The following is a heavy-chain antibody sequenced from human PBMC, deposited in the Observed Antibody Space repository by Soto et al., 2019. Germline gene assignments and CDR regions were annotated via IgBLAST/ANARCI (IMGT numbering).Heavy chain of an antibody. CDR1: GFTFSGYG. V-gene: IGHV3-30*18. Sequence: GGSLRLSCAASGFTFSGYGMHWVRQAPGKGLEWVAAISNDGRTKYYADSVKGRFTISRDNSKGTLDLQMNSLRVEDTAIYYCAKERVSEHNTRWPQGHWGQGTLVTVYS. CDR2: ISNDGRTK. CDR3: AKERVSEHNTRWPQGH. D-gene: IGHD2-21*01. J-gene: IGHJ4*02.